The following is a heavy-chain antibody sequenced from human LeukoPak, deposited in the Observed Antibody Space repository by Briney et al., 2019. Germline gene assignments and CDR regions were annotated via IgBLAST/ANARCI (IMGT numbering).Heavy chain of an antibody. V-gene: IGHV4-4*02. Sequence: SETLSLTCAVSGGSISSSNWWNWVRPPPGKGLEWIGEIYHSGSTNYNPSLKSRVTISVDTSKNQFSLKLSSVTAADTAVYYCARDRARDIVLMVYANREDAFDIWGQGTMVTVSS. CDR1: GGSISSSNW. J-gene: IGHJ3*02. D-gene: IGHD2-8*01. CDR2: IYHSGST. CDR3: ARDRARDIVLMVYANREDAFDI.